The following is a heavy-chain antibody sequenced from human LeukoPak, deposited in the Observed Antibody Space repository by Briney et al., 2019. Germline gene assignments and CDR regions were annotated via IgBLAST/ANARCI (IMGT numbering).Heavy chain of an antibody. Sequence: GRSLRLSCAASGFDFNTYAMHWGRQAPGQGLEWVALIWHDGSHKFYSNSVRGQFTISRDNSKNTVSLQMNNLRPEDTAVYYCARAIFGSGSYPDFWGQGTLVTVSS. CDR1: GFDFNTYA. J-gene: IGHJ4*02. D-gene: IGHD3-10*01. CDR2: IWHDGSHK. V-gene: IGHV3-33*01. CDR3: ARAIFGSGSYPDF.